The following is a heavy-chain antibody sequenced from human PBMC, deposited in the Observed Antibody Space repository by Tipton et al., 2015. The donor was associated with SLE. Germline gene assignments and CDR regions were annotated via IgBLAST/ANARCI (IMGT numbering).Heavy chain of an antibody. Sequence: TLSLTCTVSLYSIGSGFYWDWVRQPPGKGLEWVATMHHSGSTYYNPSLRSRVAVSMDTSRNQFSLRLKSVTAADTAVYYCATGHFDFWGQGSLVTVSS. CDR2: MHHSGST. V-gene: IGHV4-38-2*02. D-gene: IGHD1-1*01. CDR1: LYSIGSGFY. CDR3: ATGHFDF. J-gene: IGHJ5*01.